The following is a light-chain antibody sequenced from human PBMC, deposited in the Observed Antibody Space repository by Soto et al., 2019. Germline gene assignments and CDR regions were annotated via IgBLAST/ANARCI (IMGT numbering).Light chain of an antibody. CDR1: QSISSY. CDR2: AAS. V-gene: IGKV1-39*01. J-gene: IGKJ2*01. Sequence: DIQMTQSPSSLSASVRDRVTITCRASQSISSYLNWYQQKPGKAPKLLIYAASSLRSGVPSRFSGSGSGTDFTLTISSLQPEDFATYYCQQSYSSPRTFGQGTKLEIK. CDR3: QQSYSSPRT.